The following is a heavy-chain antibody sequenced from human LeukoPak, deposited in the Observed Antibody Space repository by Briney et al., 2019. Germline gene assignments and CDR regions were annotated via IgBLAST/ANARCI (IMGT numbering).Heavy chain of an antibody. Sequence: ASVKVSCKASGYTFTSYYMHWVRQAPGQGREWMGIINPSGGSTSYAQKFQGRVTMTRDTSTSTVYMELSSLRSEDTAVYYCARAFNRPVYDSSGYYPLDIWGQGTMVTVSS. J-gene: IGHJ3*02. CDR1: GYTFTSYY. V-gene: IGHV1-46*01. CDR2: INPSGGST. CDR3: ARAFNRPVYDSSGYYPLDI. D-gene: IGHD3-22*01.